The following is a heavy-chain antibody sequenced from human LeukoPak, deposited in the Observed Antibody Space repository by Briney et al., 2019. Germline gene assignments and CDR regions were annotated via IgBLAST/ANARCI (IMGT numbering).Heavy chain of an antibody. CDR3: ARDYTVTPFDY. CDR1: GFTVITND. Sequence: PGGSLRLSCAASGFTVITNDMTWVRQAPGKGLEWIGNIYYSGSTSYNPSLKSRVIMSVDTSKNQFSLNLTSVTAADTAIYYCARDYTVTPFDYWGQGILVTVSS. V-gene: IGHV4-59*04. D-gene: IGHD4-17*01. CDR2: IYYSGST. J-gene: IGHJ4*02.